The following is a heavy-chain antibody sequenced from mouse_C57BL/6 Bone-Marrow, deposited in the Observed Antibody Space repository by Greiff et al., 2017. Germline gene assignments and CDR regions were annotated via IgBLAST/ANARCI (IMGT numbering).Heavy chain of an antibody. V-gene: IGHV14-4*01. CDR1: GFNIKDDY. Sequence: VQLQQSGAELVRPGASVKLSCTASGFNIKDDYMHWVKQRPEQGLEWIGWIDPENGDTEYASKFQGKATITADTSSNTAYLQLSSLTSEDTAVYYCTTSYYDYSWFAYWGQGTLVTVSA. CDR3: TTSYYDYSWFAY. CDR2: IDPENGDT. J-gene: IGHJ3*01. D-gene: IGHD2-4*01.